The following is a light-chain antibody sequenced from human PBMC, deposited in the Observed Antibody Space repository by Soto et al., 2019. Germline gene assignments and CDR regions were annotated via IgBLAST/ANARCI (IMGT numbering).Light chain of an antibody. V-gene: IGKV1-5*03. CDR3: QHYNSYSEA. J-gene: IGKJ1*01. Sequence: DIQMTQSPSTLSGSVGDRVTITCRASQTISSWLAWYQQKPGKAPKLLIYKASTLKSGVPSRFSGIGSWTEFTLNLSSMKNDDFATYYCQHYNSYSEAFGQGTKVELK. CDR1: QTISSW. CDR2: KAS.